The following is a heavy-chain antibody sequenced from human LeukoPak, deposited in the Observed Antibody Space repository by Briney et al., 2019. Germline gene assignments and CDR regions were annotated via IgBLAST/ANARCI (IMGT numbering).Heavy chain of an antibody. CDR2: FDPEDGET. Sequence: ASVKVPCKVSGYTLTELSMHWVRQAPGKGLEWMGGFDPEDGETIYAQKFQGRVTMTEDTSTDTAYMELSSLRSEDTAVYYCATDLTGTTFSFDYWGQGTLVTVSS. J-gene: IGHJ4*02. CDR1: GYTLTELS. CDR3: ATDLTGTTFSFDY. V-gene: IGHV1-24*01. D-gene: IGHD1-20*01.